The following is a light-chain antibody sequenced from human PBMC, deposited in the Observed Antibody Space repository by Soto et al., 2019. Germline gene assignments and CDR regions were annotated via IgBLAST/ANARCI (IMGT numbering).Light chain of an antibody. CDR1: QSISSSY. CDR2: CAS. CDR3: QQYGSSPPYT. J-gene: IGKJ2*01. V-gene: IGKV3-20*01. Sequence: EIIVTKSPGILSLSPGERATLSCRASQSISSSYIAWYQQRPGQAPRLLIYCASNRSTGIPDRFSGSWSKSDVTLTSSRLEPEDFAVYYYQQYGSSPPYTFGKGTKLEIK.